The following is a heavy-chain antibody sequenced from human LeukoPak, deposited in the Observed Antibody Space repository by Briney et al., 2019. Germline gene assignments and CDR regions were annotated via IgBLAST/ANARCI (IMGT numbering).Heavy chain of an antibody. J-gene: IGHJ4*02. D-gene: IGHD3-22*01. CDR3: ARDMNYYDSSGYYSE. V-gene: IGHV3-11*06. CDR2: ISSSSSYT. Sequence: GGSLRFSCAASGFTFSDYYMSWLRQAPGNGLEWVSYISSSSSYTNYADSVKGRFTISRDNAKNSLYLQMNSLRAEDTAVYYCARDMNYYDSSGYYSEWGQGTLVTVSS. CDR1: GFTFSDYY.